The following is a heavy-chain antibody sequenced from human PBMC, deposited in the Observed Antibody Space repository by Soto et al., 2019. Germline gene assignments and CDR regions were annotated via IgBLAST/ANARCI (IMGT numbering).Heavy chain of an antibody. CDR3: ARSDGIASRLPTYYYYYVMDV. V-gene: IGHV1-3*01. CDR2: INAGNGNT. CDR1: GYTFTSYA. D-gene: IGHD6-6*01. Sequence: ASVKVSCKASGYTFTSYAMHWVRQAPGQRLEWMGWINAGNGNTKYSQKLQGRVTITRDTSASTAYMELSSLRSEDTAVYYCARSDGIASRLPTYYYYYVMDVWGQRTTVT. J-gene: IGHJ6*02.